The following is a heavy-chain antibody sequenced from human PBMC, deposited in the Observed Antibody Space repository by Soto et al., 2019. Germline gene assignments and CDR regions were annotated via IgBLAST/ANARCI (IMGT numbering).Heavy chain of an antibody. V-gene: IGHV4-31*03. CDR2: IYYSGST. Sequence: SETLSLTCTVSGGSISSSSYYWGWIRQPPGKGLEWIGYIYYSGSTYYNPSLKSRVTISVDTSKNQFSLRLSSVTAADTAVYYCAREPIPNWFDPWGQGTLVTVSS. CDR1: GGSISSSSYY. CDR3: AREPIPNWFDP. J-gene: IGHJ5*02. D-gene: IGHD2-2*02.